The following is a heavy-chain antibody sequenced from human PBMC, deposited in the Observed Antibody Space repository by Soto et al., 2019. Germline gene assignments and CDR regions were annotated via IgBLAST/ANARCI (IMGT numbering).Heavy chain of an antibody. J-gene: IGHJ4*02. CDR3: ARDYSSGWCLDY. V-gene: IGHV3-30-3*01. Sequence: QVQLVESGGGVVQPGNSLRLSCAGSGFPFSAEAMHWVRQAPGKGLEWVAAISYDGNNKNHADSVKGRFTVSSDNSKNTLYLQISSLSPEDTAVYYCARDYSSGWCLDYWGQGSLVTVSS. D-gene: IGHD6-13*01. CDR1: GFPFSAEA. CDR2: ISYDGNNK.